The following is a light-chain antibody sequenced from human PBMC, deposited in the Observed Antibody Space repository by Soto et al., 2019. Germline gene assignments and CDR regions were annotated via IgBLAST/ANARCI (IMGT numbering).Light chain of an antibody. CDR3: QEYRDSLGT. CDR2: GAS. CDR1: QSVISTY. Sequence: EIVLTQSPGTLSLSPGERATLSCRASQSVISTYLAWYQQKPGQAPRLLIYGASSRATGSPDRFSGSGSGTDFTLTMSRLEPEDFAVYYCQEYRDSLGTFGQVTKVEIK. J-gene: IGKJ1*01. V-gene: IGKV3-20*01.